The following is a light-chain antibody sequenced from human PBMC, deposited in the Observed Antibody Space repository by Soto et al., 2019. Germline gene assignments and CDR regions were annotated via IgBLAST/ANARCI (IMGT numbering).Light chain of an antibody. V-gene: IGLV2-14*01. CDR1: SSDVGGYNS. CDR3: SSYTSSSTRV. CDR2: EVI. Sequence: QSALTPPAAVSGSPGQSITISCTGTSSDVGGYNSVSRYQQHPGKAPKLMIYEVITRPSGVATRFSGSKSGNTASLTISGLQAEYEADYYCSSYTSSSTRVFGGGTKLPVL. J-gene: IGLJ3*02.